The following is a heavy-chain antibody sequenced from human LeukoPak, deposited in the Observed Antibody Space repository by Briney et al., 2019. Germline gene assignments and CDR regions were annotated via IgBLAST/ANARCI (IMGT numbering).Heavy chain of an antibody. D-gene: IGHD3-10*01. CDR2: IYHSGST. CDR3: ARGVLLRRHDAFDI. V-gene: IGHV4-38-2*02. J-gene: IGHJ3*02. CDR1: GYSISSGYY. Sequence: SETLSLTCTVSGYSISSGYYWGWIRQPPGKGLEWIGSIYHSGSTYYNPPLKSRVTISVDTSKNQFSLKLSSVTAADTAVYYCARGVLLRRHDAFDIWGQGAMVTVSS.